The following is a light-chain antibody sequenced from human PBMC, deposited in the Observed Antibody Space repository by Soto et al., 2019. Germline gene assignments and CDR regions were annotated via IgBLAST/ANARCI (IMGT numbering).Light chain of an antibody. J-gene: IGKJ5*01. V-gene: IGKV1-9*01. CDR3: QQLNSYPIT. CDR1: QGLSSD. CDR2: AAS. Sequence: DIQLTQSPSFLSASVGDRVTITCRASQGLSSDLAWYQQKPGKAPKRLIYAASTLQSGVPSRFSGSGSGTEFTLTISSLQPEDFATYYCQQLNSYPITFGQGTRLEIK.